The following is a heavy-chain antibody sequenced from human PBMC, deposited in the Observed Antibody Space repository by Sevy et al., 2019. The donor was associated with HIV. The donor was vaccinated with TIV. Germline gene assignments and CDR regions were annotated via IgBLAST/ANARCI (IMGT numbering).Heavy chain of an antibody. D-gene: IGHD3-9*01. V-gene: IGHV4-59*01. CDR1: GGSISNFY. Sequence: SETLSLTCTVSGGSISNFYWSWIRQPPGKGLEWIGNIYYSASTNYNPSLKSRVTISVDTSKNQLSLRLNSVTAADTAVYYCAREPPYYDILSGYPYGMDVWGQGTTVTVSS. CDR3: AREPPYYDILSGYPYGMDV. J-gene: IGHJ6*02. CDR2: IYYSAST.